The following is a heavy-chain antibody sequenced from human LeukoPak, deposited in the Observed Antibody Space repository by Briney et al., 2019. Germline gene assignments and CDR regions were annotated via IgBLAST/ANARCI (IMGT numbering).Heavy chain of an antibody. CDR3: ARLSRDYDFWSGLDY. V-gene: IGHV1-46*01. Sequence: ASVKVSCKASGHTFTSYYMHWVRQAPGQGLEWMGIINPSGGSTSYAQKFQGRVTMTRDTSTSTVYMELSSLRSEDTAVYYCARLSRDYDFWSGLDYWGQGTLVTVSS. CDR1: GHTFTSYY. J-gene: IGHJ4*02. D-gene: IGHD3-3*01. CDR2: INPSGGST.